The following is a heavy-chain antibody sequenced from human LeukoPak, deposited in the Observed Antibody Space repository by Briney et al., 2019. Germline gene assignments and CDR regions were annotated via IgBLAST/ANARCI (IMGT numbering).Heavy chain of an antibody. D-gene: IGHD2-2*01. CDR1: GGTFSSYA. CDR2: IIPIFGTA. J-gene: IGHJ4*02. CDR3: ARGGEATANARFGY. Sequence: SVKVSCKASGGTFSSYAISWVRQAPGQGLEWMGGIIPIFGTANYAQKFQGRVTITTDESTSTAYMELSSLRSEDTAVYYCARGGEATANARFGYWGQGTLVTVSS. V-gene: IGHV1-69*05.